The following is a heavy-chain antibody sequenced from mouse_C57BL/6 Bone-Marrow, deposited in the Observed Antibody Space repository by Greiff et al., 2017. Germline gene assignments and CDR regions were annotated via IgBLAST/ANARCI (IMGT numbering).Heavy chain of an antibody. CDR3: ARAVYSNYAMDY. Sequence: VQLQQSGPELVKPGASVKIPCKASGYTFTDYNMDWVKQSHGKSLEWIGDINPNNGGTIYNQKFKGKATLTVDKSSSTAYMELRSLTSEDTAVYYCARAVYSNYAMDYWGQGTSVTVSS. J-gene: IGHJ4*01. D-gene: IGHD2-5*01. V-gene: IGHV1-18*01. CDR1: GYTFTDYN. CDR2: INPNNGGT.